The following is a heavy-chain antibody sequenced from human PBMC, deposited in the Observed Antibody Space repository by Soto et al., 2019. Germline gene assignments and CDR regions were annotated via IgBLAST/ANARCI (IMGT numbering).Heavy chain of an antibody. CDR1: GFTFTSSA. CDR3: AAVSSSSGWYGGSYYYYYGMDV. CDR2: IVVGSGNT. Sequence: GASVKVSCKAPGFTFTSSAVQWVRQARGQRLEWIGWIVVGSGNTNYAQKLQERATITRDMSTSTAYMELSSLRSEDTAVYYCAAVSSSSGWYGGSYYYYYGMDVWGQGTTVTVSS. J-gene: IGHJ6*02. V-gene: IGHV1-58*01. D-gene: IGHD6-19*01.